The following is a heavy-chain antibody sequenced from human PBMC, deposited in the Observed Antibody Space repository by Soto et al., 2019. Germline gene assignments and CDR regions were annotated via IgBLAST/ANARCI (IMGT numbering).Heavy chain of an antibody. CDR1: GFTFSSYA. D-gene: IGHD1-26*01. CDR3: ASWDDHRLRGLNDAFDI. J-gene: IGHJ3*02. V-gene: IGHV3-30*04. CDR2: ISYDGSNK. Sequence: GGSLRLSCAASGFTFSSYAMHWVRQAPGKGLEWVAVISYDGSNKYYADSVKGRFTISRDNSKNTLYLQMNSLRAEDTAVYYCASWDDHRLRGLNDAFDIWGQGTMVTVSS.